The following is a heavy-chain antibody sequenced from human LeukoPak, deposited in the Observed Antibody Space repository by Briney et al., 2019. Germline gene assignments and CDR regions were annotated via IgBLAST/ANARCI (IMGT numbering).Heavy chain of an antibody. CDR1: GFTFNSHD. Sequence: GGSLRLSCAASGFTFNSHDMSWVRQAPGKGLEWVSHISSTGDTTYYADSVKGRLTISRDNAKNTLYLQMNRLRAEDTAVYYCAKRDSSGYFPYYFDSWGEGTMVTVSS. CDR3: AKRDSSGYFPYYFDS. CDR2: ISSTGDTT. J-gene: IGHJ4*02. V-gene: IGHV3-23*01. D-gene: IGHD3-22*01.